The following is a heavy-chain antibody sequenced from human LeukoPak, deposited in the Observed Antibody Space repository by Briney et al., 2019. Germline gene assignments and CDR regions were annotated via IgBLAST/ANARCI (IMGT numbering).Heavy chain of an antibody. Sequence: PGGSLRLSCAASGFTFSSHSMNWVRQAPGKGLEWVSYISSSSSTIYYADSVKGRFTISRDDSKNTLYLQMNSLRPEDTAVYYCARDSPTKYCSSTSCYRVDFDYWGQGTLVTVSS. D-gene: IGHD2-2*01. CDR1: GFTFSSHS. V-gene: IGHV3-48*01. J-gene: IGHJ4*02. CDR3: ARDSPTKYCSSTSCYRVDFDY. CDR2: ISSSSSTI.